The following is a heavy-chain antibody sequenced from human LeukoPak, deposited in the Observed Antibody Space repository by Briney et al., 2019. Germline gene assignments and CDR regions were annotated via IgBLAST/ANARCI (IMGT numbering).Heavy chain of an antibody. Sequence: PSETLSLTCTVSGGSISSSSYYWGWIRQPPGKGLEWIGSIYYSGSTYYNPSLKSRVTISVDTSKNQFSLKLSSVTAADTAVYYCARDTPTYSSSSHAFDIWGQGTMVTVSS. J-gene: IGHJ3*02. CDR2: IYYSGST. CDR1: GGSISSSSYY. V-gene: IGHV4-39*07. D-gene: IGHD6-13*01. CDR3: ARDTPTYSSSSHAFDI.